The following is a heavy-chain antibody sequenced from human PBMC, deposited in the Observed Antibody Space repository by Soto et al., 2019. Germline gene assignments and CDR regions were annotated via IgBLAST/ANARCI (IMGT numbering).Heavy chain of an antibody. CDR1: AFTFSTYW. D-gene: IGHD3-22*01. J-gene: IGHJ4*02. CDR2: IKQDGSEK. Sequence: TGGSLRLSCAASAFTFSTYWMSWVRQAPGKGLEWVANIKQDGSEKYYVDSVKGRFTISRDNAKNSLYLQMNSLRAEDTAVYYCARGSTYYYDSSGYYIYYFDYWGQGTLVTVSS. V-gene: IGHV3-7*03. CDR3: ARGSTYYYDSSGYYIYYFDY.